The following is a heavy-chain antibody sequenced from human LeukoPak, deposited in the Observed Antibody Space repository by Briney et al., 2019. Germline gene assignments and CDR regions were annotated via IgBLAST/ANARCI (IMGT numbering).Heavy chain of an antibody. J-gene: IGHJ4*02. Sequence: PSETLSLTCAVYGGSFSGYYWSWIRQPPGKGLEWIGEINHSGSTNYNPSLKSRVTISVDTSENQFSLKLSSVTAADTAVYYCARGIAAAGFFYYDSSGYYGYWGQGTLVTVSS. D-gene: IGHD3-22*01. CDR2: INHSGST. V-gene: IGHV4-34*01. CDR3: ARGIAAAGFFYYDSSGYYGY. CDR1: GGSFSGYY.